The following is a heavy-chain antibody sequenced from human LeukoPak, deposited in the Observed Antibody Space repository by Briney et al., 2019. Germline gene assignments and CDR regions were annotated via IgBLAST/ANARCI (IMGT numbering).Heavy chain of an antibody. CDR3: ARAAVAGYDAFDI. J-gene: IGHJ3*02. CDR1: GYIFAHNG. D-gene: IGHD6-19*01. Sequence: ASVQVSCKTSGYIFAHNGISWVRQAPGQGPEWMGWISAYNGDTNYAQNFQGRATMTRDTSTSTVYMELRSLRSDDTAVYYCARAAVAGYDAFDIWGQGTMVTVSS. V-gene: IGHV1-18*01. CDR2: ISAYNGDT.